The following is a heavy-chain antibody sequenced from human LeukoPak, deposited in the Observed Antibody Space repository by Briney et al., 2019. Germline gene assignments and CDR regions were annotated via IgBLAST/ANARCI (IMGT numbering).Heavy chain of an antibody. D-gene: IGHD1-26*01. CDR3: ARTHYSGTYFFDY. CDR2: IDWDDDE. J-gene: IGHJ4*02. CDR1: GFSLTTSGMC. Sequence: SGPALLKPTETLTLTCTFSGFSLTTSGMCVTWIRQPPGKALEWLARIDWDDDEYYSTSLKTRLTISKDTSKNQVVLTMTNMDPVDTATYYCARTHYSGTYFFDYWGQGTLVTVSS. V-gene: IGHV2-70*11.